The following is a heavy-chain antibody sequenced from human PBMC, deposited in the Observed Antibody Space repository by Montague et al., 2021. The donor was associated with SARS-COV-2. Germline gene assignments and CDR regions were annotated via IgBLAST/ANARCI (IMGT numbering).Heavy chain of an antibody. V-gene: IGHV3-33*01. CDR3: ARDKPLWYFDL. Sequence: SRRLSWSASGFTFSSYGMHWVRQAPGKGLEWVALIWYDGSNKYYADSVKGRFTISRDNSKNTLYLQMNSLRAEDTAVYYCARDKPLWYFDLWGRGTLVTVS. CDR1: GFTFSSYG. CDR2: IWYDGSNK. J-gene: IGHJ2*01.